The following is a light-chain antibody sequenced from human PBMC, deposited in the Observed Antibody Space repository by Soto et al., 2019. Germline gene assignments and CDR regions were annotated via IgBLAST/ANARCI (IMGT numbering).Light chain of an antibody. Sequence: DIQMTHSPSTLSASVGDIVIITCRASQSISGWLAWYQQKPGKAPKLLIYKASSLESGVPSRFSGSGSGTEFTLTINSLQPDDFATYYCQQYNSYWTFGQGTKVDIK. V-gene: IGKV1-5*03. CDR1: QSISGW. CDR3: QQYNSYWT. J-gene: IGKJ1*01. CDR2: KAS.